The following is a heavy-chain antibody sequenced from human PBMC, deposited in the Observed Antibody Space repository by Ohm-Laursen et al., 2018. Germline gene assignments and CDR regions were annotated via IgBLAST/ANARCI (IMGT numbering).Heavy chain of an antibody. D-gene: IGHD5-24*01. Sequence: SETLSLTCAVYGGSFSGYDWSWIRQPPGKGLEWIGEINHSGRTNYNPSLKSRVIISVDTSKNQVSLRMSPVTAADTAVYYCARYSPVEMIIRGAFDIWGQGTMFTVSS. J-gene: IGHJ3*02. CDR3: ARYSPVEMIIRGAFDI. V-gene: IGHV4-34*01. CDR1: GGSFSGYD. CDR2: INHSGRT.